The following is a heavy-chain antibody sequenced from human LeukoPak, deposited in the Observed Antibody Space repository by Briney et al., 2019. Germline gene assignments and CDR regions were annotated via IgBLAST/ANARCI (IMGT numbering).Heavy chain of an antibody. Sequence: GGSLRLSCAASGFTFSRYWMIWVRQAPGKGLEWVANIKQDESLKYYEDSVKGRFTISRDNAKNSLFLQMNSLRAEDTAVYYCVRDASYYDSRGYYDAFDLWGQGTMVTVSS. D-gene: IGHD3-22*01. CDR2: IKQDESLK. J-gene: IGHJ3*01. CDR1: GFTFSRYW. V-gene: IGHV3-7*01. CDR3: VRDASYYDSRGYYDAFDL.